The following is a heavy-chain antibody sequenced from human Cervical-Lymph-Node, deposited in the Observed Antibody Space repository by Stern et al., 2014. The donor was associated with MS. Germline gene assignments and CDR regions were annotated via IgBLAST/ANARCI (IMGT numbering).Heavy chain of an antibody. V-gene: IGHV1-18*01. CDR2: ISSYNVNT. Sequence: VQLLESGAEVKKPGASVKVSCKASGYTFNSYGISWVRQAPGQGLEWMGWISSYNVNTNSAQNLQGRVLITTVQSTSTAYMELRSLRSDDTALYYCARGLLGSENAFDIWGQGTMVTVSS. D-gene: IGHD2-15*01. J-gene: IGHJ3*02. CDR3: ARGLLGSENAFDI. CDR1: GYTFNSYG.